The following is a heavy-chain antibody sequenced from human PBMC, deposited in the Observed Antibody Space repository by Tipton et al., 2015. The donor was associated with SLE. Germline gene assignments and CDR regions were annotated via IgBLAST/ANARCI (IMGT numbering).Heavy chain of an antibody. CDR2: ISSSSSYI. J-gene: IGHJ6*02. D-gene: IGHD2-15*01. Sequence: SLRLSCAASGFTFSSYEMNWVRQAPGKGLEWVSSISSSSSYIYYADSVKGRFTISTDNAKNSLYLQMNSLRAEDTAVYYCARDLQSPYCSGGSCYLYYYYGMDVWGQGTTVTVSS. V-gene: IGHV3-21*01. CDR3: ARDLQSPYCSGGSCYLYYYYGMDV. CDR1: GFTFSSYE.